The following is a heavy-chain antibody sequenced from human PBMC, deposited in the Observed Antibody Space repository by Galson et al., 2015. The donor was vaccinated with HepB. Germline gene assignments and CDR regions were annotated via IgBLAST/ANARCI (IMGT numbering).Heavy chain of an antibody. Sequence: SETLSLTCTVSGDSMSNYYWSWIRQPPGKGLEWIGYIYDIGFGSTKYNPSLKSQVTMSVDTSKNQFSLNLSSVTAADTAVYYCAATPIELATTPHFDYWGQGTLVTVSS. D-gene: IGHD5-24*01. CDR3: AATPIELATTPHFDY. J-gene: IGHJ4*02. CDR1: GDSMSNYY. CDR2: IYDIGFGST. V-gene: IGHV4-59*08.